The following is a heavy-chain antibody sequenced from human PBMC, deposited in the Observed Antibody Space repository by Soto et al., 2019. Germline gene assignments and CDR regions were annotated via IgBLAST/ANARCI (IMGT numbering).Heavy chain of an antibody. CDR2: ISSNGVGT. CDR3: ARGQGGYYYYYYGMDV. D-gene: IGHD3-16*01. Sequence: GGALRLSCSASGFTLSGFAMDWVRQAPGKGLEYVSGISSNGVGTYYANSVQGRFTISRDNSKNTVYLQMGSLRPEDMAVYYCARGQGGYYYYYYGMDVWGQGTTVTVSS. J-gene: IGHJ6*02. CDR1: GFTLSGFA. V-gene: IGHV3-64*01.